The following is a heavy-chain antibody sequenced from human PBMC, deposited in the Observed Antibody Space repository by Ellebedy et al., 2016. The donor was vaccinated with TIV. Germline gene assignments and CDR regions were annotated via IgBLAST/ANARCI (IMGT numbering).Heavy chain of an antibody. V-gene: IGHV3-23*01. CDR3: AKRYSRSSGGRFFDY. CDR2: VSGSDGNT. Sequence: GESLKISCAASGFTFSNHAMTWVRQAPGKGLEWVSAVSGSDGNTYYADSVKGRFTISRDNSRNTLYLQMNSLRAEDTAVYYCAKRYSRSSGGRFFDYWGQGTLVTVSS. CDR1: GFTFSNHA. J-gene: IGHJ4*02. D-gene: IGHD6-6*01.